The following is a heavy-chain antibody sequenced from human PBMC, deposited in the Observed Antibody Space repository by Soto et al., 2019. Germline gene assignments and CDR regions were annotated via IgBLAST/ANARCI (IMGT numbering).Heavy chain of an antibody. J-gene: IGHJ6*02. CDR1: GFSLNTGGVG. V-gene: IGHV2-5*02. D-gene: IGHD3-10*01. CDR3: VRNWWYYGGDYYYGMDA. CDR2: IYWDDDE. Sequence: ITLKESGPTLVKPTQPLTLTCTFSGFSLNTGGVGVGWVRQPRGKAMEWLALIYWDDDERYRPSLRSRLNITKDTINNQVVLTMTNMDPEHTATYYCVRNWWYYGGDYYYGMDAWGQGTTVTVSS.